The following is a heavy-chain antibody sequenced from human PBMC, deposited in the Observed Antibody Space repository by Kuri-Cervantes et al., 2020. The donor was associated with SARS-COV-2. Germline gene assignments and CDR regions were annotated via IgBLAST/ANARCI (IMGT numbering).Heavy chain of an antibody. V-gene: IGHV4-34*01. CDR1: GGSFSGYY. CDR3: ARATKVVPAAITKRGGMDV. CDR2: INHSGST. Sequence: SETLSLTCAVYGGSFSGYYWSWIRQPPGKGLEWTGEINHSGSTNYNPSLKSRVTISVDTSKNQFSLKLSSVTAADTAVYYCARATKVVPAAITKRGGMDVWGQGTTVTVSS. J-gene: IGHJ6*02. D-gene: IGHD2-2*01.